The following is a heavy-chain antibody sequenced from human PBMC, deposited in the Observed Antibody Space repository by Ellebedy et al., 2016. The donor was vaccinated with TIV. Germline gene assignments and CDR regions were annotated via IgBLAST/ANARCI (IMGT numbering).Heavy chain of an antibody. CDR3: ARALAYCGGDCYSPPGY. V-gene: IGHV4-34*01. Sequence: SETLSLTCAVYGGSFSNYYWSWIRQSPGKGLEWIGEINHSGSTNYNPSLKSRVTISVDTSKNQFSLKLSSVTAADTAVYYCARALAYCGGDCYSPPGYWGQGTLVTVSS. CDR2: INHSGST. D-gene: IGHD2-21*02. CDR1: GGSFSNYY. J-gene: IGHJ4*02.